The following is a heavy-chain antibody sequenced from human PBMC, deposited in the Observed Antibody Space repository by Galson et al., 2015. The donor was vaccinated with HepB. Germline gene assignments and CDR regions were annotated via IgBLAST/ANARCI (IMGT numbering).Heavy chain of an antibody. D-gene: IGHD6-6*01. Sequence: SLRLSCAASGFTFSGYGMHWVRQAPGKGLEWVAVIWYDGSNKYYADSVKGRFTISRDNSKNTLYLQMDSLRAEDTAVYYCARAGLAARLLGIFDYWGQGTLVTVSS. J-gene: IGHJ4*02. V-gene: IGHV3-33*01. CDR1: GFTFSGYG. CDR2: IWYDGSNK. CDR3: ARAGLAARLLGIFDY.